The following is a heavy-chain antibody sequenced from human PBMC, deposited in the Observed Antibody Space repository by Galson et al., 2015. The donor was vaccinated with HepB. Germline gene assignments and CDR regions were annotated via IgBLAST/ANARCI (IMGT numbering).Heavy chain of an antibody. Sequence: SLRLSCAASGFTFRNYAMSWVRQAPGKGLEWVSAITPSGDNTYSADSVKGRFTISRDNSTNTLFLQKTGLTADDTAIYYCAGVHPEYTCGRYRQALYYFDAGGQGTLVAVSA. CDR2: ITPSGDNT. D-gene: IGHD6-19*01. CDR3: AGVHPEYTCGRYRQALYYFDA. V-gene: IGHV3-23*01. J-gene: IGHJ4*02. CDR1: GFTFRNYA.